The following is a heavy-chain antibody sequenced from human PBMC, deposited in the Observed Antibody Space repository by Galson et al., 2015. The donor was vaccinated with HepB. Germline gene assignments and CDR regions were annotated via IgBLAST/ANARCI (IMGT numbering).Heavy chain of an antibody. CDR2: INPNSGGT. V-gene: IGHV1-2*02. CDR1: GYTFTGYY. Sequence: SVKVSCKASGYTFTGYYMHWVRLAPGQGLEWMGWINPNSGGTNYAQKFQGRVTMTRDTSISTAYMELSRLRSDDTAVYYCARVPIVVVIASPLFDYWGQGTLVTVSS. CDR3: ARVPIVVVIASPLFDY. D-gene: IGHD2-21*01. J-gene: IGHJ4*02.